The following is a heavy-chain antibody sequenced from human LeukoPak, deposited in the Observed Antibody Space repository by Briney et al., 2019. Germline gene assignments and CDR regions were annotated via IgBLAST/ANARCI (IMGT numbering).Heavy chain of an antibody. CDR1: GFTFSSYW. D-gene: IGHD5-18*01. CDR2: IKQDGSEK. J-gene: IGHJ4*02. Sequence: PGGSLRLSCAASGFTFSSYWMSWVRQAPGKGLEWVANIKQDGSEKYYVDSVKGRFTISRDNAKNSLYLQMNSLRAEDTAVYYCARDAAMVDREAFDYWGQGTLVTVSS. V-gene: IGHV3-7*03. CDR3: ARDAAMVDREAFDY.